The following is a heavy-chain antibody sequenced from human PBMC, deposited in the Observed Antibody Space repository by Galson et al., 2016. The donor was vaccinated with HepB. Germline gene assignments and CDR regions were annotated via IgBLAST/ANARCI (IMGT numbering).Heavy chain of an antibody. CDR1: GYTFTSYY. CDR3: ARDLTTHTDYGSNNDFDY. CDR2: INPSGGST. V-gene: IGHV1-46*01. Sequence: SVKVSCKASGYTFTSYYMHWVRQAPGQGLEWMGIINPSGGSTNYAQKFRGRVTLTRDTSTSTVYMEVNSLRSEDTAVYYCARDLTTHTDYGSNNDFDYWGQGTLVTVSS. J-gene: IGHJ4*02. D-gene: IGHD4/OR15-4a*01.